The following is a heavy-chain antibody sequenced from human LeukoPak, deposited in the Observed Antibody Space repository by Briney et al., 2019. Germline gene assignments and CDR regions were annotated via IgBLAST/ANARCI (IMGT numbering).Heavy chain of an antibody. CDR1: GFTFSSYA. J-gene: IGHJ5*02. CDR3: AKDPIADYDILTGRFDP. D-gene: IGHD3-9*01. CDR2: ISGSGGST. V-gene: IGHV3-23*01. Sequence: QPGGSLRLFCAASGFTFSSYAMSWVRQAPGKGLEWVSAISGSGGSTYYADSVKGRFTISRDNSKNTLYLQMNSLRAEDTAVYYCAKDPIADYDILTGRFDPWGQGTLVTVSS.